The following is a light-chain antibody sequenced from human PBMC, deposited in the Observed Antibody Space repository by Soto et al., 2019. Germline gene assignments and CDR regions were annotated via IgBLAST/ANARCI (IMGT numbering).Light chain of an antibody. J-gene: IGKJ1*01. CDR1: QTVLHNSNNKNY. Sequence: DIVMTQSPDSLAVSLGERATINCRSSQTVLHNSNNKNYLAWYQQKPGQPPKLLVYWASTRESGVPDRFSGSGSGTDFTLTISSLQAEDVAIYYCQQYYSTPRTFGQGTKVEI. V-gene: IGKV4-1*01. CDR3: QQYYSTPRT. CDR2: WAS.